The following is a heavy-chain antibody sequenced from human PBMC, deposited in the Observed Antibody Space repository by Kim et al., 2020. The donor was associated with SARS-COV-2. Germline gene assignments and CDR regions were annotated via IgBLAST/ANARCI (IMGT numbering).Heavy chain of an antibody. D-gene: IGHD4-17*01. J-gene: IGHJ1*01. CDR2: IIPVFEKS. CDR3: ARGLNDWHYGDAFDM. V-gene: IGHV1-69*13. CDR1: GGTFSSSS. Sequence: SVKVFCKASGGTFSSSSFCWVRQAPGQGLEWMGGIIPVFEKSDYAQKLHGRVTISADETKSTDYMELSSLRHEDSAVYFCARGLNDWHYGDAFDMGGQG.